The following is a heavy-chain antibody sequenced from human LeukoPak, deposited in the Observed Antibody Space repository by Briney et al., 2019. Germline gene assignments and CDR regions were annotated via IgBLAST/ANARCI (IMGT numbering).Heavy chain of an antibody. D-gene: IGHD3-22*01. CDR2: ISGSGGST. J-gene: IGHJ4*02. Sequence: PGGSLRLSCAASGFTFSSYAMSWVRQAPGKGLEWVSAISGSGGSTYYTDSVKGRFTISRDNSKNTLYLQMNSLRAQDTAVYYCAKFIDYDTSASTAYFDYWGQGTLVTVSS. CDR1: GFTFSSYA. CDR3: AKFIDYDTSASTAYFDY. V-gene: IGHV3-23*01.